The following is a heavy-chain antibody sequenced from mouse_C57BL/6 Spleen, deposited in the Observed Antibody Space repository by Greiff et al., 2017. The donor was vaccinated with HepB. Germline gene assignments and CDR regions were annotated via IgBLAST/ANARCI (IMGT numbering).Heavy chain of an antibody. J-gene: IGHJ2*01. V-gene: IGHV2-6-1*01. CDR3: ARHGDYGNYDFDY. D-gene: IGHD2-1*01. Sequence: QVQLQQSGPGLVAPSQSLSITCTVSGFSLTSYGVHWVRQPPGKGLEWLVVIWSDGSTTYNSALKSRLSISKDNSKSQVFLKMNSLQTDDTAMYYCARHGDYGNYDFDYWGQGTTLTVSS. CDR1: GFSLTSYG. CDR2: IWSDGST.